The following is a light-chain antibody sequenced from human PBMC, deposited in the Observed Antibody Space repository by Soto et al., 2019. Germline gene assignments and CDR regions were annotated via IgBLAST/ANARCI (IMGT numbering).Light chain of an antibody. J-gene: IGKJ5*01. CDR3: QQYNNWPPIT. V-gene: IGKV3D-15*01. CDR2: GAS. Sequence: IVMTQSPATLSVSPGERATLSCRASQSVSSNLAWHQQKPGQAPRLLIYGASTRATGIPARFSGSGSGTGFTLTIGSLQSEDFAVYYCQQYNNWPPITFGQGTRLEIK. CDR1: QSVSSN.